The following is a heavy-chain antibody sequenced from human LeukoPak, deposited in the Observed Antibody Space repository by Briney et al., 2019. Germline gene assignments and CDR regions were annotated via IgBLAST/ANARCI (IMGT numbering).Heavy chain of an antibody. CDR2: ISSSSSTI. V-gene: IGHV3-48*04. J-gene: IGHJ3*02. Sequence: GGSLRLSCAASGFTFSSYSMNWVRQAPGKGLEWVSYISSSSSTIYYADSVKGRFTISRDNAKNSLYLQMNSLRAEDTAVYYCASGVVVPAAILGGAFDIWGQGTMVTVSS. D-gene: IGHD2-2*02. CDR1: GFTFSSYS. CDR3: ASGVVVPAAILGGAFDI.